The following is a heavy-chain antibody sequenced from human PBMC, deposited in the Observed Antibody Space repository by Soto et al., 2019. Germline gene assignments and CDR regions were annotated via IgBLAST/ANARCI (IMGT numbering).Heavy chain of an antibody. CDR1: GFTFTSSA. Sequence: GASVKVSCKASGFTFTSSAVQWVRQARGQRLEWIGWIVVGSGNTNYAQKFQERVTITRDMSTSTAYMELSSLRSEDTAVYYCAAARLRYFDRFHAYWGQGTLVTVSS. D-gene: IGHD3-9*01. J-gene: IGHJ4*02. V-gene: IGHV1-58*01. CDR2: IVVGSGNT. CDR3: AAARLRYFDRFHAY.